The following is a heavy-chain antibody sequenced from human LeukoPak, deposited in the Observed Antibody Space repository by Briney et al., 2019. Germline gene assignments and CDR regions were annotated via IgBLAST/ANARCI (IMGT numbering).Heavy chain of an antibody. J-gene: IGHJ6*02. D-gene: IGHD2-15*01. V-gene: IGHV3-7*04. CDR2: IKEDGSEK. CDR3: VRDGSGNRYYYYGMDV. Sequence: PGGSLRLSCAASGFTFSSYWMSWVRQAPGKGLEWVANIKEDGSEKYYVDSVKGRFTISRDNAKNSLYPQMNSLRAEDTAVYYCVRDGSGNRYYYYGMDVWGQGTTVTVSS. CDR1: GFTFSSYW.